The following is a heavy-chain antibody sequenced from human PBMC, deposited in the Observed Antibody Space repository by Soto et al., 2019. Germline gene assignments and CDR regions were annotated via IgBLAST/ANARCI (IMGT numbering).Heavy chain of an antibody. CDR3: ARDYYDSSGYYDY. J-gene: IGHJ4*02. CDR2: ISAYNGNT. CDR1: GYTFTSYG. D-gene: IGHD3-22*01. Sequence: QVQLVQSGAEVKKPGASVKVSCKASGYTFTSYGISWVRQAHGQGLEWMGWISAYNGNTHYAQKLQGRVTMTTDTSTSTAYRELRSLRSDDTAVYYWARDYYDSSGYYDYWGQGTLVTVSS. V-gene: IGHV1-18*01.